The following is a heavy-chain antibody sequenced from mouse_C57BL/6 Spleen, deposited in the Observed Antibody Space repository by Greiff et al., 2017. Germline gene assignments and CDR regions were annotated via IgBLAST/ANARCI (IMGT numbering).Heavy chain of an antibody. V-gene: IGHV1-53*01. D-gene: IGHD1-1*01. CDR1: GYTFTSYW. CDR3: ARSNGSSYAWYFDV. CDR2: INPSNGGT. Sequence: VQLQQPGTELVKPGASVKLSCKASGYTFTSYWMLWVKQRPGQGLEWIGNINPSNGGTNYNEKFKSKATLTVDKSSSTAYMQLSSLTSEDSAVYYCARSNGSSYAWYFDVWGTGTTVTVSS. J-gene: IGHJ1*03.